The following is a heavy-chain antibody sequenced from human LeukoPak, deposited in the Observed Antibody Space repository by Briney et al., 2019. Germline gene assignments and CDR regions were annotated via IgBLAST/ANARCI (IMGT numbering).Heavy chain of an antibody. CDR1: GGSISSSSYY. CDR2: IYTSGSA. Sequence: PSETLSLTCTVSGGSISSSSYYWTWIRQPAGKGLEWIGRIYTSGSANYNPSLKSRVTMSVDTSKNQSSLRLTSVTAADTAVYYCARGGDSSSWSVDHWGQGTLVTVSS. V-gene: IGHV4-61*02. J-gene: IGHJ4*02. CDR3: ARGGDSSSWSVDH. D-gene: IGHD6-13*01.